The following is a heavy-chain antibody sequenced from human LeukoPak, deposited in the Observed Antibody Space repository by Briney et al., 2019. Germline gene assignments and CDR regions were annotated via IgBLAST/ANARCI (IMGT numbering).Heavy chain of an antibody. D-gene: IGHD2-2*01. CDR2: IYPDNSDT. V-gene: IGHV5-51*01. J-gene: IGHJ5*02. Sequence: GESLKISCKGSGYSFTTYWIGWVRQMPGKGLEWMGIIYPDNSDTRYSPSFQGQVTISADKSTTTAYLQWSSLKASDTAIYYCARRYCSSTNRYASPEWFDPWGQGTLVTVSS. CDR3: ARRYCSSTNRYASPEWFDP. CDR1: GYSFTTYW.